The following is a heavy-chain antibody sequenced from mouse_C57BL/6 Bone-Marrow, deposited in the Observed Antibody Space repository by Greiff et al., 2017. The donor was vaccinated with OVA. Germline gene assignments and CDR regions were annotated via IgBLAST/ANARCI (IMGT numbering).Heavy chain of an antibody. CDR2: IDPENGDT. CDR3: TTEDGYDWFAY. V-gene: IGHV14-4*01. J-gene: IGHJ3*01. Sequence: EVQLVESGAELVRPGASVKLSCTASGFNIKDDYMHWVKQRPEQGLEWIGWIDPENGDTEYASKFQGKATITADTSSNTAYLQLSSLTSEDTAVYYCTTEDGYDWFAYWGQGTLVTVSA. D-gene: IGHD2-2*01. CDR1: GFNIKDDY.